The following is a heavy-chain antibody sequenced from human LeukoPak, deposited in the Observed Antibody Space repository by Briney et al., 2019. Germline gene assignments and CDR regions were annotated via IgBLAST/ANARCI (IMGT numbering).Heavy chain of an antibody. CDR3: VRDWDHFDFDS. V-gene: IGHV3-74*01. Sequence: GGSLRLSCAASGFTFRNYWMHWIRQAPGKGLVWVSRIKGDGSHTIYADSVKGRFTISRDNAKNTLYLQMMSLRVEDTALYYCVRDWDHFDFDSWGQGTLVTVSS. J-gene: IGHJ5*01. CDR2: IKGDGSHT. CDR1: GFTFRNYW. D-gene: IGHD1-26*01.